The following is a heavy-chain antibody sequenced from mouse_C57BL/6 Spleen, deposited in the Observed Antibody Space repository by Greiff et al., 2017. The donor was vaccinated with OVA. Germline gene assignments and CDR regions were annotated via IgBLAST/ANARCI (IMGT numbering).Heavy chain of an antibody. J-gene: IGHJ3*01. Sequence: QVQLQQSGAELVRPGASVTLSCKASGYTFTDYEMHWVKQTPVHGLEWIGAIDPETGGTAYNQKFKGKAILTADKSSSTAYMELRSLTSEDSAVYYCTRYGYYGSSLWFAYWGQGTLVTVSA. CDR2: IDPETGGT. V-gene: IGHV1-15*01. D-gene: IGHD1-1*01. CDR1: GYTFTDYE. CDR3: TRYGYYGSSLWFAY.